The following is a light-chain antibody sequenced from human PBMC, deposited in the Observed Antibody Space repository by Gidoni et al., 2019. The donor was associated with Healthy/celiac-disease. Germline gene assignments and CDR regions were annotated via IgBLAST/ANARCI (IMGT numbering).Light chain of an antibody. CDR1: QSISSY. V-gene: IGKV1-39*01. J-gene: IGKJ1*01. Sequence: DIQMTHSPSSLSASVGDRVTITCRASQSISSYLNWYQQKPEKPPKPLIYAASSLQSGVPPRFSGSGSGTDFTLTISSLQPEDFATYYCQQSYSTPPWTFGQGTKVEIK. CDR3: QQSYSTPPWT. CDR2: AAS.